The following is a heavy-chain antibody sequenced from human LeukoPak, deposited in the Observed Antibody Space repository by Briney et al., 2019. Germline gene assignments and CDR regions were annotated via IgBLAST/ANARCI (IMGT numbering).Heavy chain of an antibody. CDR1: GYTFTNYG. CDR3: ARGLLTFGGVIGGPQALEYFQH. D-gene: IGHD3-16*02. J-gene: IGHJ1*01. Sequence: ASVKVSCKASGYTFTNYGISWVRQAPGQGLEWMGWSSPYNGKTNYAQKLQGRVTMTTDTSTSTAYMELRSLRSDDTAMYYCARGLLTFGGVIGGPQALEYFQHWGQGTLVTASS. CDR2: SSPYNGKT. V-gene: IGHV1-18*01.